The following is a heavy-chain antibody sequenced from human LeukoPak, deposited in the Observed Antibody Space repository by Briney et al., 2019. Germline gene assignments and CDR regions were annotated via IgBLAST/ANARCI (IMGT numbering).Heavy chain of an antibody. CDR1: GFTFSSYE. CDR3: ARDWVRRYYDSSGPPDAFDI. Sequence: PGGSLRLSCAASGFTFSSYEMNWVRQAPGKGLEWVAYISKSGSTKYHVDSVKGRIISSRDNAKNSLYLQMNSLRAEDTAVYYCARDWVRRYYDSSGPPDAFDIWGQGTMVTVSS. J-gene: IGHJ3*02. V-gene: IGHV3-48*03. CDR2: ISKSGSTK. D-gene: IGHD3-22*01.